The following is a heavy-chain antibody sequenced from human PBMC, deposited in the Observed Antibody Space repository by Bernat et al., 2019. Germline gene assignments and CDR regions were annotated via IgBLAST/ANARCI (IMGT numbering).Heavy chain of an antibody. V-gene: IGHV1-69*02. J-gene: IGHJ4*01. D-gene: IGHD5-18*01. Sequence: QVQLVQSGAEVKKPGSSVKVSCKAPGGTFSSYTISWVRQAPGQGLEWMGRIIPILGIANYAHKFQGRVRITADKSTTTACMELGSLRSESTAVYYCAILDTAMGKGFDYWGQGALVTVSS. CDR1: GGTFSSYT. CDR2: IIPILGIA. CDR3: AILDTAMGKGFDY.